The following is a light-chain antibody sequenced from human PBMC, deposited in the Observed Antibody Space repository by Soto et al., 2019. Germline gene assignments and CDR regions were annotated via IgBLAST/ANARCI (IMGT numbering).Light chain of an antibody. CDR3: SSYTSSSTRV. V-gene: IGLV2-14*01. CDR2: EVS. Sequence: QSVRTQPASVSGSPGQSITISCTGTSSDVGGYNYVFWYQQHPGKAPKLMIYEVSTRPSGVSNRFSGSKSGNTASLTTSGLQAEDEADYYCSSYTSSSTRVFGTGTKVTVL. CDR1: SSDVGGYNY. J-gene: IGLJ1*01.